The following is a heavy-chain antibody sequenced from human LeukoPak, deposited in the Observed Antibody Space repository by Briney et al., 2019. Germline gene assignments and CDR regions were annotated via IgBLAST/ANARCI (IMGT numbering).Heavy chain of an antibody. CDR3: ARGINYSSTNWFDP. Sequence: GGSLRLYCAASGFTSSSYEMTWVRQAPGKGLEWVSKISTTGITRTYADSVKRRFTISRDNPKNSLYLQMNSLRAEDTAVYYCARGINYSSTNWFDPWGQGTLVTVSS. J-gene: IGHJ5*02. D-gene: IGHD6-13*01. CDR2: ISTTGITR. CDR1: GFTSSSYE. V-gene: IGHV3-48*03.